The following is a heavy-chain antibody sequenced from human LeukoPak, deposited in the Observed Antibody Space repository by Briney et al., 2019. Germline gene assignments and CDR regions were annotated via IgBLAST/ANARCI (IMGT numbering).Heavy chain of an antibody. CDR2: ISYDGSNK. CDR3: ATNIAVAYSKAFDI. D-gene: IGHD6-19*01. J-gene: IGHJ3*02. CDR1: GFTFSNYD. Sequence: PGGSLRLSCAASGFTFSNYDMHWVRQAPGKGLEWVAVISYDGSNKYYADSVKGRFTISRDNSKNTLYLQMNSLRAEDTAVYYCATNIAVAYSKAFDIWGQGTMVTVSS. V-gene: IGHV3-30*19.